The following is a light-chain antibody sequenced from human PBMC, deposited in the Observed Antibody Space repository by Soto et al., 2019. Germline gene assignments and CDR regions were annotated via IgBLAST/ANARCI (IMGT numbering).Light chain of an antibody. CDR2: GAS. CDR1: QSVSSSY. CDR3: QQDYNLRT. J-gene: IGKJ1*01. Sequence: PGERVTLSCRASQSVSSSYLTWYQQKPGQAPRLLIYGASTRATGIPARFSGSGSGTDFTLTISSLQPEDLAVYYCQQDYNLRTFGQGTKVDI. V-gene: IGKV3D-7*01.